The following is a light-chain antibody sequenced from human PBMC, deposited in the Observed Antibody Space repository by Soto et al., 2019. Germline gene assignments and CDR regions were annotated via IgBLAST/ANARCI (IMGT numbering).Light chain of an antibody. CDR3: QHYDFSTSLT. J-gene: IGKJ4*01. CDR1: QTVSSSC. Sequence: EIVLTQSPGTLSLSPGERATLSCRASQTVSSSCLAWYQQKPGQAPRLLIYGRSSRATGIPDRFSGSGSGTDFTLTISRLEPEDFAVYYCQHYDFSTSLTFGGGTNVEIK. V-gene: IGKV3-20*01. CDR2: GRS.